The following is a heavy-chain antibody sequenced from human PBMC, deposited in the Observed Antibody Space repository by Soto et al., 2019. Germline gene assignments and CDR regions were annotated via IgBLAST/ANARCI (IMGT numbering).Heavy chain of an antibody. D-gene: IGHD3-22*01. CDR2: INHSGST. CDR3: ARGDTMIVVVITILYYYGMDV. Sequence: PSETLSLTCAVYGGSFSGYYWSWIRQPPGKGLEWFGEINHSGSTNYNPSLKSRVTISVDTSKNQFSLKLSSVTAADTAVYYCARGDTMIVVVITILYYYGMDVWGQGTTVTVSS. CDR1: GGSFSGYY. J-gene: IGHJ6*02. V-gene: IGHV4-34*01.